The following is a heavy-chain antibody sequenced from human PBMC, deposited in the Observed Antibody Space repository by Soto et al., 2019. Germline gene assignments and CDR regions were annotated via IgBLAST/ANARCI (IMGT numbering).Heavy chain of an antibody. Sequence: GGSLRLSCAASGFTFSSYAMSWVRQAPGKGLEWVSAISGSGGSTYYADSVKGRFTISRDNSKNTLYLQMNSLRAEDTAVYYCAKDRIAGMPKEDAFDIWGQGTMVTVSS. CDR1: GFTFSSYA. J-gene: IGHJ3*02. CDR2: ISGSGGST. D-gene: IGHD2-2*01. CDR3: AKDRIAGMPKEDAFDI. V-gene: IGHV3-23*01.